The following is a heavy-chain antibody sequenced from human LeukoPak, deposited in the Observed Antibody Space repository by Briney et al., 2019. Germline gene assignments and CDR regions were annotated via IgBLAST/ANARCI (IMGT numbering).Heavy chain of an antibody. CDR3: AGGKYYGLGTRPGYLGY. CDR1: DFSVNNNY. Sequence: PGGSLRLACAASDFSVNNNYVDWVRQAPGKGVEWVSCMDNFGIKRYADSVQGRFTVSSDSARDMVFLQMNSLRVEDTAVYYCAGGKYYGLGTRPGYLGYWGLGTMVTVSS. V-gene: IGHV3-53*01. J-gene: IGHJ4*02. D-gene: IGHD3-10*01. CDR2: MDNFGIK.